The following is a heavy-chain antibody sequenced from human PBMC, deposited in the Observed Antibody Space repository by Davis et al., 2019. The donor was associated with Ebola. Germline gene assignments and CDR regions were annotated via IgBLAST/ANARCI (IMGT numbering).Heavy chain of an antibody. Sequence: GESLKISCAASGFTFSSYAMSWVRQAPGKGLEWVSAISGSGGSTYYADSVKGRFTISRDNSKNTLYLQMNSLRAEDTAVYYCARDQPRRYFDYWGQGTLVTVSS. CDR3: ARDQPRRYFDY. CDR1: GFTFSSYA. CDR2: ISGSGGST. J-gene: IGHJ4*02. V-gene: IGHV3-23*01.